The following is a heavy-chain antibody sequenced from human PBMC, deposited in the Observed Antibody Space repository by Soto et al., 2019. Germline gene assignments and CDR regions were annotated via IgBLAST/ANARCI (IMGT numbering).Heavy chain of an antibody. D-gene: IGHD3-10*01. V-gene: IGHV4-34*01. Sequence: QVQLQQWGAGLLKPSETLSLTCAVYGGSFSGYYWTWIRQPPGKGLEWIGEITHSGGTNYNPSLKRRFTISVDTSKNQFSLKLSSVTAADTAVYYCARVQLPGWYFDLWGRGTLVTVSS. CDR2: ITHSGGT. CDR1: GGSFSGYY. J-gene: IGHJ2*01. CDR3: ARVQLPGWYFDL.